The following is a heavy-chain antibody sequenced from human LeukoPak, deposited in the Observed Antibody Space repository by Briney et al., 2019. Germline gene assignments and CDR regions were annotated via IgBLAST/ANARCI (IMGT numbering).Heavy chain of an antibody. Sequence: GRSLRLSCAASAFSFSSYAMSWVRQAPGKGLEWVSTSSGSGGSTFYADSVKGRFTISRDNSNNTLYLQMNSLRAEDTAVYYCAKDRTSGSRSYYFDYWGQGTLVTVSS. J-gene: IGHJ4*02. V-gene: IGHV3-23*01. CDR1: AFSFSSYA. CDR3: AKDRTSGSRSYYFDY. CDR2: SSGSGGST. D-gene: IGHD1-26*01.